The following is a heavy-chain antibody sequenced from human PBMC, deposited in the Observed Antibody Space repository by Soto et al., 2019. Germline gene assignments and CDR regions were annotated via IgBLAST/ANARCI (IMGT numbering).Heavy chain of an antibody. CDR3: AIHPVGSSWYYYCMDV. D-gene: IGHD6-13*01. CDR2: ISAYNGNT. V-gene: IGHV1-18*01. J-gene: IGHJ6*02. Sequence: QVQLVQSGAEVKKPGASVKVSCKASGYTFTSYGISWVRQAPGQGLEWLGWISAYNGNTNYAQKLQGRVTMTTDTSTSTAYMELRSLRSDDTAVYYCAIHPVGSSWYYYCMDVWGQGTTVTVSS. CDR1: GYTFTSYG.